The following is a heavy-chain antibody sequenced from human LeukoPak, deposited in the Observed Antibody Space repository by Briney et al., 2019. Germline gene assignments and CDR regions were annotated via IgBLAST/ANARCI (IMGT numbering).Heavy chain of an antibody. J-gene: IGHJ4*02. Sequence: SETLSLTCTVSGGSISSYYWSWIRQPPGKGLEWIGYIYYSGSTNYNPSLKSRVTISVDTSKNQFSLKLSSVTAADTAAYYCARGQYYYDSSGYYYVDYWGQGTLVTVSS. V-gene: IGHV4-59*01. D-gene: IGHD3-22*01. CDR3: ARGQYYYDSSGYYYVDY. CDR2: IYYSGST. CDR1: GGSISSYY.